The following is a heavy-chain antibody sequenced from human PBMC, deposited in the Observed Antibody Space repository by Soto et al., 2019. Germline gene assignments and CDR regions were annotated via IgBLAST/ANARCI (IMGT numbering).Heavy chain of an antibody. V-gene: IGHV3-74*01. J-gene: IGHJ6*02. CDR3: ARERVPQLGYHGMDV. Sequence: GGSLRLSCAASGFIFNSYWMHWVRQAPGKGLVWVSRINTDESSRSYADSVKGRFTISRDNAKNTLYLQMSSLRAEDTAVYFCARERVPQLGYHGMDVWGQGTTVTVSS. CDR2: INTDESSR. D-gene: IGHD2-2*01. CDR1: GFIFNSYW.